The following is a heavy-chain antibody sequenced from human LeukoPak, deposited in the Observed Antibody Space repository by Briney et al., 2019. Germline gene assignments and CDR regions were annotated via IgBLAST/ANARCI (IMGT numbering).Heavy chain of an antibody. CDR2: IIPIFGTA. D-gene: IGHD1-26*01. CDR3: ARGGVLSGSYYPEIDY. Sequence: GASVKVSCKASGGTFSSYAFSWVRQAPGQGLEWMGGIIPIFGTANYAQKFQGRVTITADESTSTAYMELSSLRSEDTAVYYCARGGVLSGSYYPEIDYWGQGTLVTVSS. V-gene: IGHV1-69*13. J-gene: IGHJ4*02. CDR1: GGTFSSYA.